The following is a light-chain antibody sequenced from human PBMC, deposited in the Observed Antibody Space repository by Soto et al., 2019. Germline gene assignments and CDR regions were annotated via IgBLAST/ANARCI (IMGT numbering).Light chain of an antibody. CDR1: EDINGW. CDR3: QQYNIYPLT. V-gene: IGKV1D-16*01. CDR2: AAS. J-gene: IGKJ4*01. Sequence: DVQMTQSPSSLSASVGDRVTITCRASEDINGWLAWYQQKPGTAPKSLIYAASILQTGVPSRFSGSGSGTDFTLTIISLHPEDSATYYCQQYNIYPLTFGGGTKVEIK.